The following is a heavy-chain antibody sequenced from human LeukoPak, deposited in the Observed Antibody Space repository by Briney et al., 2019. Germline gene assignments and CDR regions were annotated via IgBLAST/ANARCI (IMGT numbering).Heavy chain of an antibody. D-gene: IGHD4-23*01. CDR1: GYTFTSYD. J-gene: IGHJ4*02. V-gene: IGHV1-8*01. CDR3: ARVYRQLRPYYFDY. CDR2: MNPNSGNT. Sequence: ASVTVSFTASGYTFTSYDINRVRQAPGQGLEWMGWMNPNSGNTGYAQKFQGRVTMTRNTSISTAYMELSSLRSEDTAVYYCARVYRQLRPYYFDYWGQGTLVTVSS.